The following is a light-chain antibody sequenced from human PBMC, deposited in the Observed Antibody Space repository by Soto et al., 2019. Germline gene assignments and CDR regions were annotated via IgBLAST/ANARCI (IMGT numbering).Light chain of an antibody. CDR2: GAS. V-gene: IGKV3-15*01. Sequence: EIVMTQSPATLSVSPGERATLSCRASQSVSSNLAWYQQRPGQAPRLLIYGASTRATGIPARFSGSGSGTEFTLTISSPQSEAFAVYYCQQYNNWPSFTFGPGTKVDIK. CDR3: QQYNNWPSFT. J-gene: IGKJ3*01. CDR1: QSVSSN.